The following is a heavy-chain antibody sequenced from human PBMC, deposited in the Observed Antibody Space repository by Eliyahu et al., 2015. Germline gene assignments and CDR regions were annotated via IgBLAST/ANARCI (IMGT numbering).Heavy chain of an antibody. D-gene: IGHD1-26*01. CDR2: IKSKTDGGTT. CDR3: TTDNWGWELPGGGDY. Sequence: EVQLVESGGGLVKPGGSLRLSCAASGFTFSNAXMSWVRQAPGKGLEWVGRIKSKTDGGTTDYAAPVKGRFTISRDDSKNTLYLQMNSLKTEDTAVYYCTTDNWGWELPGGGDYWGQGTLVTVSS. J-gene: IGHJ4*02. CDR1: GFTFSNAX. V-gene: IGHV3-15*01.